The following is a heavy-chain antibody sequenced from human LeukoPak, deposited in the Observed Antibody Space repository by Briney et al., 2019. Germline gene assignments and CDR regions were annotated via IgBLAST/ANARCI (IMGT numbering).Heavy chain of an antibody. V-gene: IGHV3-21*04. Sequence: GGSLRLSCAASGFTFSSYSMNWVRQAPGKGLEWVSSISSSSYIYYADSVKGRLTISRDNAKNSLYLQLNSLRADDTAVYYCARVSSLMIRGYYFDYWGQGTLVTVSS. D-gene: IGHD3-16*01. CDR2: ISSSSYI. CDR1: GFTFSSYS. J-gene: IGHJ4*02. CDR3: ARVSSLMIRGYYFDY.